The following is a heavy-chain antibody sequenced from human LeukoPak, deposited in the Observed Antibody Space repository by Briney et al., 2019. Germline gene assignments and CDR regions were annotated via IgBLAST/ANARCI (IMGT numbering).Heavy chain of an antibody. CDR3: HYSGDSSGYYYGGGYYFDY. CDR1: GFTFSSYA. Sequence: GGSLRLSCAASGFTFSSYAMSWVRQAPGKGLEWVSAISGSGGSTYYADSVKGRFTISRDNSKNTLYLQMNSLRAEDTAVYYCHYSGDSSGYYYGGGYYFDYWGQGTLVTVSS. D-gene: IGHD3-22*01. CDR2: ISGSGGST. V-gene: IGHV3-23*01. J-gene: IGHJ4*02.